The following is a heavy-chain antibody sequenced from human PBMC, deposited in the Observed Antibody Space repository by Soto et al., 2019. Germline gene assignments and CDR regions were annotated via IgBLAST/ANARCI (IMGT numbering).Heavy chain of an antibody. CDR1: GGSVSSGSYY. D-gene: IGHD2-2*01. CDR3: VRGHCSTTSCSPYYYYYAMDV. Sequence: LSLTCTVSGGSVSSGSYYWSWIRQPPGKGLEWIGYIYYSGSTHHNPSLESRVTMSVDMSKNQFSLKLSSVTAADTAVYFCVRGHCSTTSCSPYYYYYAMDVWGQGTTVTVSS. V-gene: IGHV4-61*01. CDR2: IYYSGST. J-gene: IGHJ6*02.